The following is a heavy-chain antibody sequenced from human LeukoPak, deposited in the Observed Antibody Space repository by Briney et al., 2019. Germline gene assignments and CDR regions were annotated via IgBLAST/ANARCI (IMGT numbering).Heavy chain of an antibody. CDR1: GGSFNGYY. J-gene: IGHJ4*02. D-gene: IGHD3-22*01. CDR2: INHSGST. CDR3: ARGQGERTDSSGYYYYLDY. Sequence: SETLSLTCAVYGGSFNGYYWSWIRQPPGKGLEWIGEINHSGSTNYNPSLKSRVTISVDTSKNQFSLKLSSVTAADTAVYYCARGQGERTDSSGYYYYLDYWGQGTLVTVSS. V-gene: IGHV4-34*01.